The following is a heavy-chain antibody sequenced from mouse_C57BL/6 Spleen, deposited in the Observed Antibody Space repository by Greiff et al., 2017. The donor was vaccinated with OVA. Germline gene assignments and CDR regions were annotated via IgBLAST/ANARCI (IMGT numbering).Heavy chain of an antibody. V-gene: IGHV1-62-2*01. CDR1: GYTFTEYT. J-gene: IGHJ4*01. Sequence: QVHVKQSGAELVKPGASVKLSCKASGYTFTEYTIHWVKQRSGQGLEWIGWFYPGSGSIKYNEKFKDKATLTADKSSSTVYMELSRLTSEDSAVYSCARHEGDDYDGHYAMDYWGQGTSVTVSS. D-gene: IGHD2-4*01. CDR3: ARHEGDDYDGHYAMDY. CDR2: FYPGSGSI.